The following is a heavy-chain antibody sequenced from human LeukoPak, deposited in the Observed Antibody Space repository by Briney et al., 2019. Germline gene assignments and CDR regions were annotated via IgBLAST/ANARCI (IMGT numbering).Heavy chain of an antibody. Sequence: GGSLRLSCAASGSTFSSFWMHWVRHAPGEGPVWVSRISSDGSSTSYADSVKGRFTISRDNAKNTLYLQMNSLRAEDTAVYYYVRGSSGTTVVLFDYWGQGTLVTVSS. CDR3: VRGSSGTTVVLFDY. J-gene: IGHJ4*02. CDR1: GSTFSSFW. CDR2: ISSDGSST. V-gene: IGHV3-74*01. D-gene: IGHD1-7*01.